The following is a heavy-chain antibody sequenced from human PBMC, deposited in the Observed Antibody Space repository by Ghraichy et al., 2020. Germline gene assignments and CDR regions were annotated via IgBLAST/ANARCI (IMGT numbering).Heavy chain of an antibody. CDR1: GFTFSSYS. V-gene: IGHV3-48*02. CDR3: ARGSKVVRFFYYDGMDV. CDR2: ITSSSSFT. D-gene: IGHD4-23*01. J-gene: IGHJ6*02. Sequence: GGSLRLSCVGSGFTFSSYSMNWVRQSPGKGLEWVSYITSSSSFTSYADSVKGRFTISRDNAHNSLYLQMNSLRDEDTAVYFCARGSKVVRFFYYDGMDVWGQGTTVTVSS.